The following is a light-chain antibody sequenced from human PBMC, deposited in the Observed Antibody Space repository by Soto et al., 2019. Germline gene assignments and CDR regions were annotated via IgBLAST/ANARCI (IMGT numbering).Light chain of an antibody. CDR3: QQRGDWPPIT. CDR1: QSVTTN. Sequence: DIVMTQSPATLSVSPGERATLSCRASQSVTTNLAWYQQKPGQPPRLLIYNASNRTTGIPATFSGSGSATAFTLTISSLEPEDFAVYDGQQRGDWPPITFGQGTKVDIK. V-gene: IGKV3-11*01. J-gene: IGKJ1*01. CDR2: NAS.